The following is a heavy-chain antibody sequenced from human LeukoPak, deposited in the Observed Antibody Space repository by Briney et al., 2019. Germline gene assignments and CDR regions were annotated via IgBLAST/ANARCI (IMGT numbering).Heavy chain of an antibody. J-gene: IGHJ6*03. D-gene: IGHD2-2*02. V-gene: IGHV4-34*01. CDR2: INHSGST. Sequence: PSETLSLTCAVYGGSFSGYYWSWIRQPPGKGLEWIGEINHSGSTNYNPSLKSRVTISVDTSKNQFSLKLSSVTAADTAVYYCARRPQKPPCSSTSCYRVSYYYYYMDVWGKGTTVTVSS. CDR3: ARRPQKPPCSSTSCYRVSYYYYYMDV. CDR1: GGSFSGYY.